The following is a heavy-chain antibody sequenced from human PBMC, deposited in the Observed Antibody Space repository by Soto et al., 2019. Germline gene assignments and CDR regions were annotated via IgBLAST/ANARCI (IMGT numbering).Heavy chain of an antibody. J-gene: IGHJ1*01. Sequence: EVQLLESGGGLVQPGGSLRLSCAASGFTFSSYAMSWVRQAPGKGLEWVLAISGSGGSTYYADSVKGRFTISRDNSKNTLYLQMNSLRAEDTAVYYCAKGWAYCGGDCYPTGGYFQHWGQGTLVTVSS. D-gene: IGHD2-21*02. CDR3: AKGWAYCGGDCYPTGGYFQH. CDR2: ISGSGGST. CDR1: GFTFSSYA. V-gene: IGHV3-23*01.